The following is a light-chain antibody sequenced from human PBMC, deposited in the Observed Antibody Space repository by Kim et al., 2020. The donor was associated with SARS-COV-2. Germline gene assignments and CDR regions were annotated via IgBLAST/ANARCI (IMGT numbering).Light chain of an antibody. CDR1: SSNFGAGYY. CDR2: GNS. J-gene: IGLJ2*01. V-gene: IGLV1-40*01. Sequence: VTISCTGSSSNFGAGYYVHWYQQLPATAPKLLIYGNSNRPSGVPDRFSGSKSGTSASLAITGLQAEDEADYYCQSYDSSLSGSVVFGGGTQLTVL. CDR3: QSYDSSLSGSVV.